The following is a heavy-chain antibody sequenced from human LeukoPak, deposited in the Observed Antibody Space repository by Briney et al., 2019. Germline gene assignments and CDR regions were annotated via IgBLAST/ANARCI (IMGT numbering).Heavy chain of an antibody. CDR2: ISYDGSNK. V-gene: IGHV3-30-3*01. J-gene: IGHJ6*03. CDR3: ARDHDNYMDV. Sequence: GGSLRLSCAASGFTFSDYVMHWVRQAPGKGLEWVAVISYDGSNKYYADSVKGRFTISRDNSKNTLYLQMNSLRAEDTAVYYCARDHDNYMDVWGKGTTVTVSS. CDR1: GFTFSDYV. D-gene: IGHD3-9*01.